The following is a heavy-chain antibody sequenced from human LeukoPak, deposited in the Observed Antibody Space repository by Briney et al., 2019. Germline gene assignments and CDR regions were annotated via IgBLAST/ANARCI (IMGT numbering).Heavy chain of an antibody. CDR3: AKFLPITSVAGTIFHY. CDR1: GFTFTYYA. CDR2: ISGNGGST. D-gene: IGHD6-19*01. Sequence: GGSLRLTCAASGFTFTYYAMSWVRQAPGKGLEWVSAISGNGGSTYYADSVKGRFTISRDNSKNTLYLQMNSLRAEDTAVYYCAKFLPITSVAGTIFHYWGQGALVTVSS. V-gene: IGHV3-23*01. J-gene: IGHJ4*02.